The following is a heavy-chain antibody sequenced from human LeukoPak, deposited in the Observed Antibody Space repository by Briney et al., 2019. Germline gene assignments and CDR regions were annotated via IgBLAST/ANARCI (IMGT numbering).Heavy chain of an antibody. V-gene: IGHV4-4*07. Sequence: PSETLSLTCTVSGGSISSYYWSWIRQPAGKGLEWIGRIYTSGSTNYNPSLKSRVTISLDTSKNQFSLKLSSVTAADTAVYYCARDRVQLWKNYFDYWGQGTLVTVSS. D-gene: IGHD5-18*01. J-gene: IGHJ4*02. CDR2: IYTSGST. CDR1: GGSISSYY. CDR3: ARDRVQLWKNYFDY.